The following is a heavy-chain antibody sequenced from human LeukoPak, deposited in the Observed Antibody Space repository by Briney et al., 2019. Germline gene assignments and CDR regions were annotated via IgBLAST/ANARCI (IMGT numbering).Heavy chain of an antibody. D-gene: IGHD1-26*01. Sequence: GGSLRLSCAASGFTFSSYAMHWVRQAPGKGLEWVAVISYDGSNKYYADSVKGRFTISRDNSKNTLYLQMNSLRAEDTAVYYCASPLRHVGADYWGQGTLVTVSS. J-gene: IGHJ4*02. CDR1: GFTFSSYA. V-gene: IGHV3-30-3*01. CDR2: ISYDGSNK. CDR3: ASPLRHVGADY.